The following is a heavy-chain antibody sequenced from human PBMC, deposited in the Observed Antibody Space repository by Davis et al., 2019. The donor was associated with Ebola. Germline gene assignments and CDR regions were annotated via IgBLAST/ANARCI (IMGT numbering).Heavy chain of an antibody. CDR1: GGSINSGVYH. Sequence: SETLSLTCSVSGGSINSGVYHWTWIRQHPEKGPEWIGYIYARGSTHYNPSLKDRLTISIDTSRNQFSLNLISVTAADTAVYYCARDRYSYGFGYWGQGTLVTVSS. V-gene: IGHV4-31*03. J-gene: IGHJ4*02. D-gene: IGHD5-18*01. CDR2: IYARGST. CDR3: ARDRYSYGFGY.